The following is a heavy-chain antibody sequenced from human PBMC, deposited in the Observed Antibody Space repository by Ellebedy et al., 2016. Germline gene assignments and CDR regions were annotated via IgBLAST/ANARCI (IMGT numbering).Heavy chain of an antibody. J-gene: IGHJ4*02. Sequence: SGPTLVKPTQTLTLTCTVSGFSISTLGVGVGWIRQPPGKAMEWLALIFWNDDKRYSPSLESRLKITKETSKNQVVLTMTNMDPVDTATYFCARLPDYYDSSGYLGKYFDYWGRGTLVNVSS. CDR1: GFSISTLGVG. D-gene: IGHD3-22*01. V-gene: IGHV2-5*01. CDR3: ARLPDYYDSSGYLGKYFDY. CDR2: IFWNDDK.